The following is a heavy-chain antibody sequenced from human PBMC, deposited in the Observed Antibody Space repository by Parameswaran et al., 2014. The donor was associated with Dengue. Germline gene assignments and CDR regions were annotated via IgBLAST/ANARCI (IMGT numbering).Heavy chain of an antibody. Sequence: WVRQAPGQGLEWMGRIIPILGIANYAQKFQGSVTITADKSTSTAYMELSSLRSEDTAVYYCARAPGYSYGYGMDVWGKGTTVTVSS. J-gene: IGHJ6*04. CDR2: IIPILGIA. V-gene: IGHV1-69*04. CDR3: ARAPGYSYGYGMDV. D-gene: IGHD5-18*01.